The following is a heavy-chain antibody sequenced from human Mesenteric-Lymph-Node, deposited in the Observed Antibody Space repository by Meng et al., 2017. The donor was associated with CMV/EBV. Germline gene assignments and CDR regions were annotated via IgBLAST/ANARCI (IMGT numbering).Heavy chain of an antibody. D-gene: IGHD5-18*01. CDR2: INHSGST. Sequence: LSLTCADYGGSFSGYYWSWIRQPPGKGLEWIGEINHSGSTNYNPSLKSRVTISVDTSKNQFSLKLSSVTAADTAVYYCARNTADFDYWGQGTLVTVSS. CDR1: GGSFSGYY. J-gene: IGHJ4*02. V-gene: IGHV4-34*01. CDR3: ARNTADFDY.